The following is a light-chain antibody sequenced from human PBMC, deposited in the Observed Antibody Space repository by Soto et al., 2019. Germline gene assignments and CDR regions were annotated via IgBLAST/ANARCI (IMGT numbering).Light chain of an antibody. Sequence: QSVLTQPPSVSGAPGQRVTISCTGSSSNIGAGYDVHWYQQFPGTAPKLLIFGNSDRPSGVPDRFSGSKSGTSASLAITGLQAEDEADYFCQAYDSSLSTYVFGTGTKLTFL. CDR2: GNS. J-gene: IGLJ1*01. V-gene: IGLV1-40*01. CDR1: SSNIGAGYD. CDR3: QAYDSSLSTYV.